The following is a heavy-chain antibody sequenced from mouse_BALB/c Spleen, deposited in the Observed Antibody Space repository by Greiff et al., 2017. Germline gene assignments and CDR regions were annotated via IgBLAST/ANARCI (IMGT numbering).Heavy chain of an antibody. CDR1: GFTFSSFG. CDR3: ARSGFYYDYENYAMDY. D-gene: IGHD2-4*01. CDR2: ISSGSSTI. Sequence: EVQLVESGGGLVQPGGSRKLSCAASGFTFSSFGMHWVRQAPEKGLEWVAYISSGSSTIYYEDTVKGRFTISRDNPKNTLFLQMTSLRSEDTAMYYCARSGFYYDYENYAMDYWGQGTSVTVSS. V-gene: IGHV5-17*02. J-gene: IGHJ4*01.